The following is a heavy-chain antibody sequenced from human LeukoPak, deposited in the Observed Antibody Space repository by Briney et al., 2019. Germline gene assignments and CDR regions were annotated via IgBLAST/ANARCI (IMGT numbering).Heavy chain of an antibody. CDR1: GFTFSSYA. CDR3: AKATATNYYGSGSYYY. V-gene: IGHV3-23*01. J-gene: IGHJ4*02. CDR2: ISGSGGST. D-gene: IGHD3-10*01. Sequence: GGPLRLSCAASGFTFSSYAMSWVRQAPGKGLEWVSAISGSGGSTYYADSVKGRFTISRDNSKNTLYLQMNSLRAEDTAVYYCAKATATNYYGSGSYYYWGQGTLVTVSS.